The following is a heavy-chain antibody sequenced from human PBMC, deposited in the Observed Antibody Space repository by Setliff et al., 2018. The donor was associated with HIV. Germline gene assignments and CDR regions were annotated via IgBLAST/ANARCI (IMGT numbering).Heavy chain of an antibody. CDR3: AKSPNRYSPLDWFDP. CDR1: GFTFSSCW. D-gene: IGHD5-18*01. Sequence: GGSLRLSCAASGFTFSSCWVTWVRQGPGKGLEWVANIKQDGSEKYYVDSVKSRFTISRDNAKNSLYLQMNSLRSEDTALYYCAKSPNRYSPLDWFDPWGQGTLVTVSS. CDR2: IKQDGSEK. J-gene: IGHJ5*02. V-gene: IGHV3-7*03.